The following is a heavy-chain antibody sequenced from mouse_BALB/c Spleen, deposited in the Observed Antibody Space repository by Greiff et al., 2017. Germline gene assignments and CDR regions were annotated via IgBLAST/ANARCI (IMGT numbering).Heavy chain of an antibody. CDR3: ARHEDYGSSLFAY. Sequence: EVQRVESGGDLVKPGGSLKLSCAASGFTFSSYGMSWVRQTPDKRLEWVATISSGGSYTYYPDSVKGRFTISRDNAKNTLYLQMSSLKSEDTAMYYCARHEDYGSSLFAYWGQGTLVTVSA. CDR1: GFTFSSYG. D-gene: IGHD1-1*01. V-gene: IGHV5-6*01. J-gene: IGHJ3*01. CDR2: ISSGGSYT.